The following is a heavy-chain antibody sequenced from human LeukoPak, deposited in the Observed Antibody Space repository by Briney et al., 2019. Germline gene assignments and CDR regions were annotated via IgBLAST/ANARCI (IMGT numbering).Heavy chain of an antibody. J-gene: IGHJ3*02. CDR2: IYPDDSDI. CDR3: ARHGRGSRSPNAFDI. CDR1: GYSFTDYW. D-gene: IGHD3-10*01. V-gene: IGHV5-51*01. Sequence: GESLKISCKGSGYSFTDYWISWVRQMPREGLQWMGIIYPDDSDIRYSPSFQGQVTISADKSIITAYLQWSSLKASDTAMYYCARHGRGSRSPNAFDIWGQGTMVSVSS.